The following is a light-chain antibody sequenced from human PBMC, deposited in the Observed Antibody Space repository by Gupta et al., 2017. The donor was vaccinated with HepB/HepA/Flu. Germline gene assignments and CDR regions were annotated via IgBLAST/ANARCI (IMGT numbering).Light chain of an antibody. CDR2: KAS. Sequence: DIQMTLSPSTMSASVGERVTITCRASQSIRSWLAWYQQKPGKAPKLLIYKASNLESGVPSRFSGGGSGTEFTLTISSLQPDDFATYYCHQYNSFSAWTFGQGTKVEIK. V-gene: IGKV1-5*03. J-gene: IGKJ1*01. CDR3: HQYNSFSAWT. CDR1: QSIRSW.